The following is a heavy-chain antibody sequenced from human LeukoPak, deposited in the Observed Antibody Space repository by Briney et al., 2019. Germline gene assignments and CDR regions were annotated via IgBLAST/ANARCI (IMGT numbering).Heavy chain of an antibody. CDR1: GFTFSSYA. V-gene: IGHV3-23*01. Sequence: PGGSLRLSCAASGFTFSSYAMSWVRQAPGKGLEWVSAISGSGGSTYYADSVKGRFTISRDNSKNTLYLQMNSLRAEDTAVYYCARGPQTLSRYDLSTGYYNPPFDYWGRGIVVTVSS. CDR3: ARGPQTLSRYDLSTGYYNPPFDY. D-gene: IGHD3-9*01. J-gene: IGHJ4*02. CDR2: ISGSGGST.